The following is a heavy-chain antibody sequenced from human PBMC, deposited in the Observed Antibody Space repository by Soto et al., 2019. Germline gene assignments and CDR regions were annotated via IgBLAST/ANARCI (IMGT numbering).Heavy chain of an antibody. V-gene: IGHV3-21*01. CDR1: GFTFSSYS. D-gene: IGHD2-21*02. CDR2: ISSSSSYI. Sequence: EVQLVESGGGLVKPGGSLRLSCAASGFTFSSYSMNWVRQAPGKGLEWVSSISSSSSYIYYADSVKGRFTISRDNAKNSLYLQMNSLRAEDTAVYYCATEHGGGDCSDYWGQGTLVTVSS. CDR3: ATEHGGGDCSDY. J-gene: IGHJ4*02.